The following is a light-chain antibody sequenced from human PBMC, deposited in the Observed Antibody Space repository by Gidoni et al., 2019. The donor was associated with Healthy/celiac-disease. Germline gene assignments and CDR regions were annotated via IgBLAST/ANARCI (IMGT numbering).Light chain of an antibody. CDR3: MQALQSPPS. J-gene: IGKJ2*03. Sequence: DIVMTQSPLSLPVTPGEPASITCRSSQSLLHSNGYNYLDGYLQKPGQSPQLLIYLGSNRAAGVPDRCSSGGSGADFTMKISRVEAEDVWVYYYMQALQSPPSFGQGTKLEIK. V-gene: IGKV2-28*01. CDR2: LGS. CDR1: QSLLHSNGYNY.